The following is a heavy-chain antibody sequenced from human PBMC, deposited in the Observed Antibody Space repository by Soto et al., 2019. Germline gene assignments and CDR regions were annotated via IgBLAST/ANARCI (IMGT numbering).Heavy chain of an antibody. J-gene: IGHJ4*02. CDR1: GDSVSSNSAA. Sequence: PSQTLSLTCAISGDSVSSNSAAWNWIRQSPSRGLEWLGRTYYRSKWYNDCAVSVKSRITINPDTSKNQFSLQLNSVTPEDTAVYYCARDAVYYDFWSGYCAFDYWGQGTLVTVSS. CDR2: TYYRSKWYN. CDR3: ARDAVYYDFWSGYCAFDY. V-gene: IGHV6-1*01. D-gene: IGHD3-3*01.